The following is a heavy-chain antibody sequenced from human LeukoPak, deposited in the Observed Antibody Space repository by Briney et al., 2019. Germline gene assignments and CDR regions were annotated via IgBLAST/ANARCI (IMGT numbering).Heavy chain of an antibody. Sequence: GGSLRLSCAASGFTFSSYAMSWVRQAPGKGLEWVSAISGSGGSTYYADSVKGRFTISRDNSKNTLYLQMNSLRAEDTAVYYCAKVSSSSWSRSGDYWGQGTLVTVSS. CDR2: ISGSGGST. D-gene: IGHD6-13*01. J-gene: IGHJ4*02. CDR1: GFTFSSYA. CDR3: AKVSSSSWSRSGDY. V-gene: IGHV3-23*01.